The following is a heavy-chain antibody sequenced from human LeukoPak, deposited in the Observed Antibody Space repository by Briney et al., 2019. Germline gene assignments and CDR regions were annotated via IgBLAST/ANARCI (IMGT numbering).Heavy chain of an antibody. CDR1: GGSISSYY. V-gene: IGHV4-4*07. D-gene: IGHD2-2*01. CDR2: IYTSGST. J-gene: IGHJ4*02. CDR3: ARWYCSSGTCYYLDY. Sequence: SETLSLTCTVSGGSISSYYWSWIRQPAGKGLEWIGRIYTSGSTNYNPSLKSRVTMSVDTSKNQFSLKLSSVTAADTAVYYCARWYCSSGTCYYLDYWGQGTLVTVSS.